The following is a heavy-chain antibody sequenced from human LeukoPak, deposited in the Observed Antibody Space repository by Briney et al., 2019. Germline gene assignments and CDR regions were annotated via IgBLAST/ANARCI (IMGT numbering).Heavy chain of an antibody. Sequence: GGSLRLSCGASGFTFDTHDMHWVRQAPGKGLEWVAFIRSDGYDTYYADSVKGRFTITRDNSKNTLYLQMNSLRVEDTAVYYCANDLGWIQLNLGRGQGTLVTVSS. CDR1: GFTFDTHD. CDR2: IRSDGYDT. J-gene: IGHJ4*02. V-gene: IGHV3-30*02. CDR3: ANDLGWIQLNLG. D-gene: IGHD5-18*01.